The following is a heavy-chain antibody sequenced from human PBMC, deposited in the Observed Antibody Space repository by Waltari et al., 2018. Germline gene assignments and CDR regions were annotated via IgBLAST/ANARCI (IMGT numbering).Heavy chain of an antibody. D-gene: IGHD5-12*01. CDR1: GFTVSSNY. V-gene: IGHV3-53*01. CDR2: IYSGGST. J-gene: IGHJ6*02. CDR3: AREKIVATRGDYYYYGMDV. Sequence: EVQLVESGGGLIQPGGSLRLSCAASGFTVSSNYMSWVRQAPGKGLEWVSVIYSGGSTYYADSVKGLFTISRDNSKNTLYLQMNSLRAEDTAVYYCAREKIVATRGDYYYYGMDVWGQGTTVTVSS.